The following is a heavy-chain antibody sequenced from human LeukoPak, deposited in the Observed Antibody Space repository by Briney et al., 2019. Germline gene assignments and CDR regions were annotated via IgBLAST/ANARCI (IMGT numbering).Heavy chain of an antibody. CDR3: ARRFDS. Sequence: PSETLSLTCTVSGDSITNNYHWSWIRQPPGMGLEFIGYIYYSGSTNYNPSLKSRVTISMDTPKNQFSLRLTSVTAADTAVYYCARRFDSWGQGTLVTVSS. CDR1: GDSITNNYH. CDR2: IYYSGST. J-gene: IGHJ4*02. V-gene: IGHV4-59*01.